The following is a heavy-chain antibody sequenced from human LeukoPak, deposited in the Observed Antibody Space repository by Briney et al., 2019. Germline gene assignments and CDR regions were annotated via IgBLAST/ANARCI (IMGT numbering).Heavy chain of an antibody. Sequence: PGGSLRLSCAASGFTFSSYSMYWVRQAPGKGLEWVSSISSSSSYIYYADSVKGRFTISRDNAKNSLYLQMNSLRAEDTAVYYCARVGQYSSGWFDYWGQGTLVTVSS. CDR1: GFTFSSYS. V-gene: IGHV3-21*04. D-gene: IGHD6-19*01. J-gene: IGHJ4*02. CDR2: ISSSSSYI. CDR3: ARVGQYSSGWFDY.